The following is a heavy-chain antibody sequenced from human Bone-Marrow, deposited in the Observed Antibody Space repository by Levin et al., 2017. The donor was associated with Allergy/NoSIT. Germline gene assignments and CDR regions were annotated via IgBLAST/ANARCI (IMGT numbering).Heavy chain of an antibody. D-gene: IGHD5-24*01. J-gene: IGHJ4*02. CDR2: ISWNSGSI. CDR1: GFTFDDYA. Sequence: SLKISCAASGFTFDDYAMHWVRQAPGKGLEWVSGISWNSGSIGYADSVKGRFTISRDNAKNSLYLQMNSLRAEDTALYYCAKDAGMATILPLYYFDYWGQGTLVTVSS. V-gene: IGHV3-9*01. CDR3: AKDAGMATILPLYYFDY.